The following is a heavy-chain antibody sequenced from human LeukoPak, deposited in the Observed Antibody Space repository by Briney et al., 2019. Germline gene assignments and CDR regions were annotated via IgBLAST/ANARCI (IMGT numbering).Heavy chain of an antibody. V-gene: IGHV3-7*01. CDR3: SNGIYSSSY. D-gene: IGHD6-6*01. J-gene: IGHJ4*02. Sequence: PGGSLRLSCATSGFTFTRYWMRWIRQAPGKGLEWVANIKQDGSQQYYLDSVEGRFTISRDNAKNSLYLQMNNLGAEDTAVYYCSNGIYSSSYWGQGTLVTVSS. CDR1: GFTFTRYW. CDR2: IKQDGSQQ.